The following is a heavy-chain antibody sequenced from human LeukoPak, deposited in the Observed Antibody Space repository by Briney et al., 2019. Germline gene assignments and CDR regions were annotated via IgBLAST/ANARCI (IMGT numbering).Heavy chain of an antibody. Sequence: SETLSLTCTVSGGSISSYYWSWIRQPPGKGLEWIGYIYYGGSTNYNPSLKSRVTISVDTSKNQFSLKLSSVTAADTAVYYCARTLSFDGYSDYWGQGTLVTVSS. D-gene: IGHD5-24*01. CDR3: ARTLSFDGYSDY. CDR2: IYYGGST. V-gene: IGHV4-59*01. J-gene: IGHJ4*02. CDR1: GGSISSYY.